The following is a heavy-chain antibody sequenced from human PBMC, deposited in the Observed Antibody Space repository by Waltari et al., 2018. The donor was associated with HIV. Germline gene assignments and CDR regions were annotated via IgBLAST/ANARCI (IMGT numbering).Heavy chain of an antibody. Sequence: QVQLVQSGAEVKKPGASVKVSCQASGYTFTSYGISWVRQATGQGLEWMGWVSAYNGNTNYAQKLQGRVTMTTDTSTSTAYMELRSLRSDDTAVYYCARINCTSVSCYASLDYWGQGTLVTVSS. CDR1: GYTFTSYG. J-gene: IGHJ4*02. V-gene: IGHV1-18*01. CDR2: VSAYNGNT. CDR3: ARINCTSVSCYASLDY. D-gene: IGHD2-2*01.